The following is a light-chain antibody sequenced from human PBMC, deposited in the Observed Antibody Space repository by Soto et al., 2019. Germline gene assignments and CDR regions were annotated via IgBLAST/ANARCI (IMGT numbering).Light chain of an antibody. Sequence: QSALTQPRSVSGSPGQSVTISCTGTSSDVGGYNYVSWYQQHPGEAPKLMIYDVSKRPSGVPDRFSGSKSGNTASLTISGLQDEDEADYYCCSYAGSYTGVFGGGTKLTVL. V-gene: IGLV2-11*01. CDR1: SSDVGGYNY. CDR2: DVS. J-gene: IGLJ3*02. CDR3: CSYAGSYTGV.